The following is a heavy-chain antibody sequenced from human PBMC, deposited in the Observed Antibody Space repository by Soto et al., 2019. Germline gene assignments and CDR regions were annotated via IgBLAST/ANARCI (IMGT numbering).Heavy chain of an antibody. CDR2: ISGSGGST. J-gene: IGHJ6*02. D-gene: IGHD2-2*01. Sequence: GGSLRLSCAASGFTFSSYAMSWVRQAPGKGLEWVSAISGSGGSTYYADSVKGRFTISRDNSKNTLYLQMNSLRAEDTAVYYCAKLYCSSTSCYDYYYYYGMDVWGQGTTVTVSS. CDR3: AKLYCSSTSCYDYYYYYGMDV. V-gene: IGHV3-23*01. CDR1: GFTFSSYA.